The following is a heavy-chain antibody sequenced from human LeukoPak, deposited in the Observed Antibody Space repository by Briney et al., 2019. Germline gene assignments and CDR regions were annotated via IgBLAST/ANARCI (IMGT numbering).Heavy chain of an antibody. CDR3: ARDASLGELSSLDY. CDR2: IYYSGST. J-gene: IGHJ4*02. Sequence: PSETLSLTCTVSGGSINTIDYYWSWIRQPPGKGLEWIGSIYYSGSTYYNPSLKSRVTISVDTSKNQFSLKLSSVTAADTAVYYCARDASLGELSSLDYWGQGTLVTVSS. CDR1: GGSINTIDYY. D-gene: IGHD3-16*02. V-gene: IGHV4-39*07.